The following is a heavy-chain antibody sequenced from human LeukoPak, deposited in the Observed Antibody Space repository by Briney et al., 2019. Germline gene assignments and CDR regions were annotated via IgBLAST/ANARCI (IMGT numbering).Heavy chain of an antibody. Sequence: GGSLRLSCVASGFPFSSYWMTWVRQAPGKGLEWVANIKQDGSKKSYVDSVKGRFTISRDNAKNSLCLQMNSLRAEDTAIYYCTRVGYIDEGIDYWGQGTLVTVSS. V-gene: IGHV3-7*04. J-gene: IGHJ4*02. CDR1: GFPFSSYW. CDR2: IKQDGSKK. D-gene: IGHD5-24*01. CDR3: TRVGYIDEGIDY.